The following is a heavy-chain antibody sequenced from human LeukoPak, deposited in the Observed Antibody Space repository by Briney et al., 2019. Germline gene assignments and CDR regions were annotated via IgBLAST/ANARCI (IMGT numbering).Heavy chain of an antibody. CDR3: TSHAAFDP. Sequence: PGGSLRLSCTASGFTFNNAWMNWVRQAPGKGLEWVGRIKSKNVGGTTDYAAPVKGRFTISRDDSKNTVYLQMNSLKIEDTAVYYCTSHAAFDPWGQGTLVTVSS. CDR2: IKSKNVGGTT. J-gene: IGHJ5*02. V-gene: IGHV3-15*01. CDR1: GFTFNNAW.